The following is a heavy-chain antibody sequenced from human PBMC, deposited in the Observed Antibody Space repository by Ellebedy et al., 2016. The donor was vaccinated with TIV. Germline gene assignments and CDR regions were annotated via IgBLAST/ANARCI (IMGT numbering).Heavy chain of an antibody. Sequence: SETLSLTCTVSGGSINNYFWSWIRQPPGKGLEWIGYIHYSGSTNYNPSLKSRVTISVDTSKNQFSLKLSSVTAADTAFYYCARHGGYRGYFDYWGQGTLVTVSS. D-gene: IGHD5-18*01. V-gene: IGHV4-59*08. J-gene: IGHJ4*02. CDR1: GGSINNYF. CDR2: IHYSGST. CDR3: ARHGGYRGYFDY.